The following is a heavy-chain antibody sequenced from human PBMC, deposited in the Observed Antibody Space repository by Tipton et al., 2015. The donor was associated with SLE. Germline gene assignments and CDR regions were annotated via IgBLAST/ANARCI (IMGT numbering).Heavy chain of an antibody. CDR3: ARGSDDRVAGTLFDY. V-gene: IGHV4-59*11. CDR1: GGSISSHY. Sequence: TLSLTCTVSGGSISSHYWSWIRQPPGKGLEWIGYIYYSGSTNYNPSLKSRVTISVDTSKNQFSLKLNSVTAADTAVYYCARGSDDRVAGTLFDYWGQGTLVTVSS. CDR2: IYYSGST. D-gene: IGHD6-19*01. J-gene: IGHJ4*02.